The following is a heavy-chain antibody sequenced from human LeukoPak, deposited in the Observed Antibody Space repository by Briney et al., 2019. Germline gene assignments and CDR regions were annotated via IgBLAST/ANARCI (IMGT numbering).Heavy chain of an antibody. V-gene: IGHV1-69*13. CDR2: IIPIFGTA. CDR3: AAEPYSSGWYHY. Sequence: SVKVSCKASGGTFSSYAISWVRQAPGQGIEWMGGIIPIFGTANYAQKFQGRVTITADESTSTAYMELSSLRSEDTAVYYCAAEPYSSGWYHYWGQGTLVTVSS. J-gene: IGHJ4*02. D-gene: IGHD6-19*01. CDR1: GGTFSSYA.